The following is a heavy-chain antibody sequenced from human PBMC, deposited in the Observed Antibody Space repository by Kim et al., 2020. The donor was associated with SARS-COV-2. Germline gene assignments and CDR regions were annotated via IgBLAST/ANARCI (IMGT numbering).Heavy chain of an antibody. CDR3: ARDRATGDYYYYYGMDV. D-gene: IGHD1-26*01. Sequence: GGSLRLSCAASGFTFSSYWMSWVRQAPGKGLEWLANIKQDGSEKYYVDSVKGRFTISRDNAKNSLHLQMNSLRAEDTAVYYCARDRATGDYYYYYGMDVWGQGTTVTVSS. J-gene: IGHJ6*02. V-gene: IGHV3-7*01. CDR1: GFTFSSYW. CDR2: IKQDGSEK.